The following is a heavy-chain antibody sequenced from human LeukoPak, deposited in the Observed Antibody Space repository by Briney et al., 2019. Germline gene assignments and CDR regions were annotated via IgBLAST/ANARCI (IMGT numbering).Heavy chain of an antibody. Sequence: GASVKVSCTASGYTFTSYYMHGVRQAPGQGLEWMGIINPSGGSTSYAQKFQGRVTMTRDTSTSTVYMELSSLRSEDTAVYYCASSYSSGWYLDWGQGTLVTVSS. CDR3: ASSYSSGWYLD. CDR1: GYTFTSYY. D-gene: IGHD6-19*01. J-gene: IGHJ4*02. CDR2: INPSGGST. V-gene: IGHV1-46*01.